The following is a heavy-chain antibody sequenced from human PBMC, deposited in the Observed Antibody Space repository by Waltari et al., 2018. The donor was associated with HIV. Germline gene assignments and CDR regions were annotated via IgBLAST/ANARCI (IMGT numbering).Heavy chain of an antibody. CDR1: GYTFTSYA. Sequence: QVQLVQSGSELKKPGASVKVSCKASGYTFTSYAMNWVRQAPGQGLEWMGWINTNTGNPTYALGFTGRFVFSLDTSVSTAYLQISSLKAEDTAVYYCARASSPPGYTAPDAFDIWGQGTMVTVSS. CDR2: INTNTGNP. J-gene: IGHJ3*02. CDR3: ARASSPPGYTAPDAFDI. D-gene: IGHD5-18*01. V-gene: IGHV7-4-1*02.